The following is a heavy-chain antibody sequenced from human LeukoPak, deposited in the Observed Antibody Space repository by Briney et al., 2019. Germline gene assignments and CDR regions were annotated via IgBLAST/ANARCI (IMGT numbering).Heavy chain of an antibody. J-gene: IGHJ6*02. D-gene: IGHD3-9*01. CDR1: GFTFSDYN. Sequence: GGSLRLSCAASGFTFSDYNMNWVRQAPGKGLEWVSYITNGGSTIHYADSVEGRFTISRDNAKNSLYLQMNSLRAEDTAVYYCARSIGLTGGGVDVWGQGTTVTVSS. CDR3: ARSIGLTGGGVDV. V-gene: IGHV3-11*01. CDR2: ITNGGSTI.